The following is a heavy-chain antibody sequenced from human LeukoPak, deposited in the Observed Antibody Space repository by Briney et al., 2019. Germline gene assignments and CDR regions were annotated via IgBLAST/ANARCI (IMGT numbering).Heavy chain of an antibody. CDR2: INPNSGGT. V-gene: IGHV1-2*02. CDR3: AREGRDGYKNYFDY. CDR1: GYTFTGYY. Sequence: GASVKVSCKASGYTFTGYYMHWVRQAPGQGLEWMGWINPNSGGTNYAQKFQGRVTMTRDTSISTAYMELRRLRSDDTAVYYCAREGRDGYKNYFDYWGRGTLVTVSS. D-gene: IGHD5-24*01. J-gene: IGHJ4*02.